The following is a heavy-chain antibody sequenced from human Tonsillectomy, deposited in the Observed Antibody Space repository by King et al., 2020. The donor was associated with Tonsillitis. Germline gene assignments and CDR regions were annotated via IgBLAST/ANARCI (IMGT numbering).Heavy chain of an antibody. V-gene: IGHV4-38-2*02. J-gene: IGHJ4*02. D-gene: IGHD6-25*01. CDR3: ARAPIAAFDY. Sequence: VQLQESGPGLVKPSETLSLTCSVSGYSISSGNYWGWIRQPPGKGLEWIGSIYHSGRTYYNPSLKSRVTISVDTSKNQFSLKLSSVTAAVTAVYYCARAPIAAFDYWDQGTLVTVSS. CDR2: IYHSGRT. CDR1: GYSISSGNY.